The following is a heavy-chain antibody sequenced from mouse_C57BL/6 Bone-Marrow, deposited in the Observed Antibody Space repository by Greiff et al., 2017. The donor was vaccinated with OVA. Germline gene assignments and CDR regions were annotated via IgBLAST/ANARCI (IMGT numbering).Heavy chain of an antibody. J-gene: IGHJ4*01. CDR1: GYTFTSYW. V-gene: IGHV1-55*01. Sequence: VQLQQPGAELVKPGASVKMSCKASGYTFTSYWITWVKQRPGQGLEWIGDIYPGSGSTNYNEKFKSKATLTVDTSSSTAYMELRSLKSEDSAVYYSTRDETSRSSFLYYAMDYWGQGTSVTVSS. CDR2: IYPGSGST. CDR3: TRDETSRSSFLYYAMDY. D-gene: IGHD1-1*01.